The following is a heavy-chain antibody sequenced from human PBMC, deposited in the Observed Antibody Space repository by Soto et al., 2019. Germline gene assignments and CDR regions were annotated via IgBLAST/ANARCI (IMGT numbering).Heavy chain of an antibody. CDR1: GDSMSPFY. CDR2: IYHIGTT. V-gene: IGHV4-59*08. J-gene: IGHJ5*02. CDR3: ARHDDWFDP. Sequence: SETLSLTCAVSGDSMSPFYWSWIRQHPGKGLEWIGYIYHIGTTTYNPSLESRVTISLDSSKNQFSLRLTSVTAADTAVYYCARHDDWFDPWGQGVLVTVSS.